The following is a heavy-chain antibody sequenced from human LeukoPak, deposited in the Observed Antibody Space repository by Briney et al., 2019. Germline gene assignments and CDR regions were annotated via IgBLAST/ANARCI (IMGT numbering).Heavy chain of an antibody. V-gene: IGHV3-7*01. CDR1: GFSFISYR. CDR2: IKQDGSEK. CDR3: ARGGYGAYMG. J-gene: IGHJ4*02. Sequence: GGSLRLSCAASGFSFISYRMGWVRQAAGKGLEWVANIKQDGSEKYYVDSVKGRFTISRDNAKNTLYLQMNTLRAEDTAVYYCARGGYGAYMGWGQGNLVTVSS. D-gene: IGHD4-17*01.